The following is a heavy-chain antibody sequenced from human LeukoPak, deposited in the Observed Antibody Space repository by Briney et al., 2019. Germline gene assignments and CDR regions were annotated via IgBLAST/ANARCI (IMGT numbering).Heavy chain of an antibody. Sequence: GASVKVSCKASGYTFTGYYIHWVRQAPGQGLEWMGWINPNSGGTNYAQKFQGRVTMTRDTSISTAYMELSRLKSDDTAVYYCARSLTGGPYDAFDIWGQGTMVTVSS. CDR3: ARSLTGGPYDAFDI. CDR2: INPNSGGT. V-gene: IGHV1-2*02. CDR1: GYTFTGYY. J-gene: IGHJ3*02. D-gene: IGHD3-9*01.